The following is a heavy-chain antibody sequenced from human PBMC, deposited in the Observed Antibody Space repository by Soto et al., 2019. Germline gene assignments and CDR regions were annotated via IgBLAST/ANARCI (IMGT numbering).Heavy chain of an antibody. D-gene: IGHD3-16*01. J-gene: IGHJ1*01. Sequence: GASVKVSCKASGYTFTSYYMHWVRQAPGQGLEWMGIINPSGGSTSYAQKFQGRATMTRDTSTSTVYMELSSLRSEDTAVYYCARVAEDYIGGPMVYSQHWGQGTLVPVPS. CDR2: INPSGGST. CDR3: ARVAEDYIGGPMVYSQH. V-gene: IGHV1-46*01. CDR1: GYTFTSYY.